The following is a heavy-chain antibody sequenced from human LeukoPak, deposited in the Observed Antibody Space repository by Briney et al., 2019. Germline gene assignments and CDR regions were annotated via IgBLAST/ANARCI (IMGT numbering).Heavy chain of an antibody. J-gene: IGHJ4*02. CDR1: GVSISTYY. Sequence: SETLSLTCSVSGVSISTYYWIWIRHPPAKGLEWVGFFSYSGSTKYNPSLKSRATTSVDTSKNQFSLKLSSVTAADTAVYYCARMYSGTSYYFDYWGQGTLVTVSS. V-gene: IGHV4-59*01. CDR2: FSYSGST. CDR3: ARMYSGTSYYFDY. D-gene: IGHD1-26*01.